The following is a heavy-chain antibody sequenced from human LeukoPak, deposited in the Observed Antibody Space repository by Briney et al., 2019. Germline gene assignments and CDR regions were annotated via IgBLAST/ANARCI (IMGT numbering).Heavy chain of an antibody. CDR2: IYYSGST. CDR3: ARLVVTPEDYYGMDV. J-gene: IGHJ6*02. Sequence: SETLSLTCTVSGGSISSYYWSWIRQPPGKGLEWIGYIYYSGSTNYNPSLKSRVTISVDTSKNQFSLKLSSVTAADTAVYYCARLVVTPEDYYGMDVWGQGTTVTVPS. CDR1: GGSISSYY. V-gene: IGHV4-59*08. D-gene: IGHD4-23*01.